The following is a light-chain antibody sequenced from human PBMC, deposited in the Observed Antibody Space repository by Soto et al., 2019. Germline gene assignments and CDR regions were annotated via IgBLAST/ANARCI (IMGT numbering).Light chain of an antibody. CDR3: QQYYSYPLT. J-gene: IGKJ4*01. Sequence: IRMTQSPSSLSASTGDRVTITCRASQAIRSYLAWSQQEPGKAPKLLIYAASTLQSGVPSRFSGSGSGTDFTLPISCLQSEDFATYYCQQYYSYPLTVGGGTKVEIK. CDR2: AAS. CDR1: QAIRSY. V-gene: IGKV1-8*01.